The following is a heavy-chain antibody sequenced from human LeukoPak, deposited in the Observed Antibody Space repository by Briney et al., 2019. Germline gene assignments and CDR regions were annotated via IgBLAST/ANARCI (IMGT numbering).Heavy chain of an antibody. D-gene: IGHD1-1*01. CDR2: VYYSGKT. CDR1: SGSISRSYYY. Sequence: SETLSLTCTVSSGSISRSYYYWGWIRQPPGKGLEWVGSVYYSGKTFYSPSLKSRVTISVDTSKNHFSLRLRSVTAADTAVYFCARGRVSSSTWYSTYYYYFYMDVWGKGTTVTVSS. CDR3: ARGRVSSSTWYSTYYYYFYMDV. J-gene: IGHJ6*03. V-gene: IGHV4-39*02.